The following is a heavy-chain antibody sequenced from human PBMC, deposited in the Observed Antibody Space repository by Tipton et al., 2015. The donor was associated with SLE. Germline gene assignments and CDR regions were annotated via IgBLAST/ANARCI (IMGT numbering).Heavy chain of an antibody. V-gene: IGHV4-59*11. D-gene: IGHD5-24*01. CDR1: SINSHY. Sequence: SINSHYCRWIRQPPGKGLEWIGYISYSGSTNYNPSVRSRVSISLDTSKNQFSLKVKSVTTADTAVYYCARMRGGYNAHHWGQGILVTVSS. CDR2: ISYSGST. J-gene: IGHJ5*02. CDR3: ARMRGGYNAHH.